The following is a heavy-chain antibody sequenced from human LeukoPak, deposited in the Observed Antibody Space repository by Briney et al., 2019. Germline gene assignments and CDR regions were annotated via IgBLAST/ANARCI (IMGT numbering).Heavy chain of an antibody. Sequence: GGSLRLSCAASGFTFSSYWMSWVRQAPGKGLEWVAVMSYDGSNKYYADSVKGRFTVSRDNSKKSLYLQMNSLRTEDTALYYCAKDGCGGNCYASSDWYFDLWGRGTLVTVSS. V-gene: IGHV3-30*18. CDR1: GFTFSSYW. J-gene: IGHJ2*01. D-gene: IGHD2-21*02. CDR2: MSYDGSNK. CDR3: AKDGCGGNCYASSDWYFDL.